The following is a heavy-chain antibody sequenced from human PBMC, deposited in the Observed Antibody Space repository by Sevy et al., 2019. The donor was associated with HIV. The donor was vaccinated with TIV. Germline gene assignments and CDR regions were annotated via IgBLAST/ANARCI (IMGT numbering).Heavy chain of an antibody. D-gene: IGHD4-17*01. V-gene: IGHV5-51*01. J-gene: IGHJ3*01. CDR2: IYPGDSDT. Sequence: GESLKISCKASGYNFDNYFIGWVRQTPDKGLEWMGIIYPGDSDTKYRPSFQGQVTISAEKSINTAYLHWGSLKASDTAIYYCATTVILQRGASDLWGQGTVVTVSS. CDR3: ATTVILQRGASDL. CDR1: GYNFDNYF.